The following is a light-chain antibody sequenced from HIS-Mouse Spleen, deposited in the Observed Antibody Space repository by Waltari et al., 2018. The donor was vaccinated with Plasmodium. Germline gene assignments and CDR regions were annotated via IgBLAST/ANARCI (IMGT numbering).Light chain of an antibody. CDR2: GAS. J-gene: IGKJ2*01. CDR3: QQYYSTPYT. CDR1: QSVLYSSNNTNY. V-gene: IGKV4-1*01. Sequence: DIVMTQSPDSLAVSLGERATINCKSSQSVLYSSNNTNYLAWYQQKPVQPPKLRIYGASTRESGVPDRFSGSGSGTDFTLTISSLQAEDVAVYYCQQYYSTPYTFGQGTKLEIK.